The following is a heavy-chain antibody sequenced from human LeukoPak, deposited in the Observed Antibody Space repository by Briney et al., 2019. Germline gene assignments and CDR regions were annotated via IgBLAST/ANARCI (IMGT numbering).Heavy chain of an antibody. Sequence: SETLSLTCTVSGGSISSGSYYWSWIRQPAGKGLEWIGRIYTSGSTNYNPSLKSRVTISVDTSKNQFSLKLSSVTAADTAVYYRARGPYSSSSLWGQGTLVTVSS. V-gene: IGHV4-61*02. D-gene: IGHD6-6*01. J-gene: IGHJ4*02. CDR1: GGSISSGSYY. CDR3: ARGPYSSSSL. CDR2: IYTSGST.